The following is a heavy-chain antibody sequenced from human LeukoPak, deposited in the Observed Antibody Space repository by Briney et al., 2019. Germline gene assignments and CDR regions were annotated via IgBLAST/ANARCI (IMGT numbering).Heavy chain of an antibody. CDR2: IWYDGSNK. CDR3: ARDPGVRWLVGFDY. Sequence: GVSLRLSCAASGFTFSSYGMHWVRQAPGKGLEWVAVIWYDGSNKYYADSVKGRFTISRDNSKNTLYLQMDSLRAEDTAVYYCARDPGVRWLVGFDYWGQGTLVTVS. CDR1: GFTFSSYG. J-gene: IGHJ4*02. V-gene: IGHV3-33*01. D-gene: IGHD6-19*01.